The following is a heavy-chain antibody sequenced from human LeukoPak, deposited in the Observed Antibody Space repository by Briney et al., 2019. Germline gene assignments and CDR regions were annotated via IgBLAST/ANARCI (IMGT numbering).Heavy chain of an antibody. V-gene: IGHV4-39*01. CDR2: IYYSGST. CDR3: ATWEGYYYFDY. D-gene: IGHD1-26*01. J-gene: IGHJ4*02. Sequence: SETLSPTCTVSGGSISSSSYYWGWIRQPPGKGLEWIGSIYYSGSTYYNPSLKSRVTISVDTSKNQFSLKLSSVTAADTAVYYCATWEGYYYFDYWGQGTLVTVSS. CDR1: GGSISSSSYY.